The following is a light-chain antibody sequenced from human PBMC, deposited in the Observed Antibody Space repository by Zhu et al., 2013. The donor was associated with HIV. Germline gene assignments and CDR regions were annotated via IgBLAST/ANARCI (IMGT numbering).Light chain of an antibody. Sequence: DIVMTQSPLSLPVTPGEPASMSCRSSQSLLNSNGNTHLDWYLQKPGQSPQLLIHLGSKRASGVPDRFSGSGSGTDFTLTISSLQPEDFATYYCQQYKNYPITFGQGTRLEIK. J-gene: IGKJ5*01. V-gene: IGKV2-28*01. CDR2: LGS. CDR3: QQYKNYPIT. CDR1: QSLLNSNGNTH.